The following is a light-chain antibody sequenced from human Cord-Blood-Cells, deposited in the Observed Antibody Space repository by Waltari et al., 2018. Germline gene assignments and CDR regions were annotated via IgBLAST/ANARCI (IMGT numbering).Light chain of an antibody. V-gene: IGKV3-11*01. Sequence: EIVLTQSPATLSWSPGERPTLSCRASQSVSSYLAWYQQKPGQAPRLLIYDASNRATGIPARFSGSGSGTDFTLTISSLEPEDFAVYYCQQRSNWPLTFGGGTKVEIK. CDR1: QSVSSY. CDR3: QQRSNWPLT. J-gene: IGKJ4*01. CDR2: DAS.